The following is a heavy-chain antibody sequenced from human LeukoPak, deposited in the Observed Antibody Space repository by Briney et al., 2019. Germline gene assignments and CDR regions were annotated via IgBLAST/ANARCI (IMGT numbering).Heavy chain of an antibody. D-gene: IGHD3-3*01. CDR3: ARGRIGHYDFWSGYYTGDSIIENNWFDP. CDR2: INHSGST. J-gene: IGHJ5*02. CDR1: GGSFSGYY. V-gene: IGHV4-34*01. Sequence: SETLSLTCAVYGGSFSGYYWSWIRQPPGKGLEWIGEINHSGSTNYNPSLKSRVTISVDTSKNQFSLKLSSVTAADTAVYYCARGRIGHYDFWSGYYTGDSIIENNWFDPWGQGTLVTVSS.